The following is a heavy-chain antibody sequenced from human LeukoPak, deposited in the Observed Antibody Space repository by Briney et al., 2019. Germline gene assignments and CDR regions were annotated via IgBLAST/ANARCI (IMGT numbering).Heavy chain of an antibody. CDR3: ARGDSGSYYFDY. J-gene: IGHJ4*02. D-gene: IGHD1-26*01. CDR2: ISDSGGET. Sequence: GGSLRLSCAASGFSFSTSAMSWVRQAPGKGLEWVSVISDSGGETYYADSVKGRFTISRDNSKSTLYLQMNSLRAEDTAVYYCARGDSGSYYFDYWGQGTLVTVSS. CDR1: GFSFSTSA. V-gene: IGHV3-23*01.